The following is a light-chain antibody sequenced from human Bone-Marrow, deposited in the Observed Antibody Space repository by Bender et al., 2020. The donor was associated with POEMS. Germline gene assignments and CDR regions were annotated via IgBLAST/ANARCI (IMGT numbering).Light chain of an antibody. V-gene: IGLV2-8*01. CDR3: SSYAGSNKGV. Sequence: QSALTQPASVSGAPGQSITISCTGTTSNVGGYNYVSWYQHHPGKAPKLMIYDVSERPSGVPDRFSGSKSGNTASLTVSGLQAEDEADYYCSSYAGSNKGVFGGGTKLTVL. CDR1: TSNVGGYNY. CDR2: DVS. J-gene: IGLJ3*02.